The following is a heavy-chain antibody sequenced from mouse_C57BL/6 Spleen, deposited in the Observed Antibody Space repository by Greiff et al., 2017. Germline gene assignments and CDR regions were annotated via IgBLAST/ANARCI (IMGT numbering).Heavy chain of an antibody. V-gene: IGHV1-55*01. CDR1: GYTFTSYW. D-gene: IGHD2-4*01. Sequence: QVQLQQPGAELVKPGASVKMSCKASGYTFTSYWITWVKQRPGQGLEWIGDIYPGSGSTNYNEKFKSKATLTVDTSSSTAYMQLSSLTSEDSAVYYCARWSSYDSHYYSMDYWGQGTSVTVSS. CDR3: ARWSSYDSHYYSMDY. J-gene: IGHJ4*01. CDR2: IYPGSGST.